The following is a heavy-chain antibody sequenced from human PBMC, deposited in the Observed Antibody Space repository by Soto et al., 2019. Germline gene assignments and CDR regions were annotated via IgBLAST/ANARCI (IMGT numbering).Heavy chain of an antibody. Sequence: QVQLVQSGAEVRKPGASVKVSCKASGYTFTSYGISWVRQAPGQGLEWMGWISSDSGKTIYAEDFRGRVAMTTDTSTNTVHMELRSLRSDDTAIYYCARDEVDFSGREFDSWGQGTLVTVSS. CDR3: ARDEVDFSGREFDS. CDR2: ISSDSGKT. J-gene: IGHJ4*02. D-gene: IGHD3-10*01. V-gene: IGHV1-18*01. CDR1: GYTFTSYG.